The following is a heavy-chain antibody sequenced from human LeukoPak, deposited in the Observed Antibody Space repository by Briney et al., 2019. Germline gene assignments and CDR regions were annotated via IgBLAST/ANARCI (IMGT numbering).Heavy chain of an antibody. J-gene: IGHJ5*02. D-gene: IGHD3-22*01. CDR2: IYYSGST. Sequence: SETLSLTRSVSGGSVSSGISYWSWIRQPPGKGLEWIGYIYYSGSTNYNPSLKSRVTISVDTSKNQFSLKLSSVTAADTAVYYCARAPGSVHDSSGYYILFFDPWGQGTLVTVSS. CDR1: GGSVSSGISY. CDR3: ARAPGSVHDSSGYYILFFDP. V-gene: IGHV4-61*01.